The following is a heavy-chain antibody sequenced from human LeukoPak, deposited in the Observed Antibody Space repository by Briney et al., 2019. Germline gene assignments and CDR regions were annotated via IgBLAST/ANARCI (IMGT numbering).Heavy chain of an antibody. D-gene: IGHD2-21*01. CDR1: GGSISSYY. J-gene: IGHJ4*02. CDR3: ARYSQGPDTLFDY. Sequence: SETLSLTCTVSGGSISSYYWSWIRQPPGQGMEWIGYIYYSGSTNYNPSLRSRVTIAVDTSKNQFSLNLSSATAADTAVYYCARYSQGPDTLFDYWGQGTLVTVSS. V-gene: IGHV4-59*01. CDR2: IYYSGST.